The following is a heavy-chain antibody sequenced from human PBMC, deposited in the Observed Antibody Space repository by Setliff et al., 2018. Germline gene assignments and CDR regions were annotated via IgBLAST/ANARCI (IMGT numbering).Heavy chain of an antibody. CDR3: ARFSGHNYGSFDS. D-gene: IGHD5-18*01. V-gene: IGHV1-69*05. Sequence: GASVKVSCKASGGTFSSYAISWVRQAPGQGLEWMGGIIPIFGTANYAQKFQGRVTMTTDTSTSTAYMELKSLRYDDTAVYYCARFSGHNYGSFDSWGQGTLVTVSS. J-gene: IGHJ4*02. CDR1: GGTFSSYA. CDR2: IIPIFGTA.